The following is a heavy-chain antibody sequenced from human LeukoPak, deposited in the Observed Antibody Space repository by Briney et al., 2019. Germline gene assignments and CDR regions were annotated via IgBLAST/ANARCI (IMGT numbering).Heavy chain of an antibody. CDR2: IGTAGDT. CDR1: GFTFSSYD. V-gene: IGHV3-13*01. Sequence: GGSLRLSCAASGFTFSSYDMHWVRQPTGKGLEWVSAIGTAGDTYYPGSVKGRFTISRDNSKNTLYLQMNSLRAEDTAVYYCAVGAAGLNPFDYWGQGTLVTVSS. D-gene: IGHD6-13*01. J-gene: IGHJ4*02. CDR3: AVGAAGLNPFDY.